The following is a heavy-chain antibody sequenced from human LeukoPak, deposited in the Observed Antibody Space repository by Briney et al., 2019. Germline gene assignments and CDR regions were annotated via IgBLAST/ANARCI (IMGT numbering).Heavy chain of an antibody. CDR2: IRYDGSNK. V-gene: IGHV3-30*02. CDR1: GFTFSSYG. D-gene: IGHD3-10*01. CDR3: AKVYSATMVRGVIIPRGMDV. Sequence: GGSLRLSCAASGFTFSSYGMHWVRQAPGKGLEWVAFIRYDGSNKYYADSVKGRITISRDNSKNTLYLQMNSLRAEDTAVYYCAKVYSATMVRGVIIPRGMDVWGQGTTVTVSS. J-gene: IGHJ6*02.